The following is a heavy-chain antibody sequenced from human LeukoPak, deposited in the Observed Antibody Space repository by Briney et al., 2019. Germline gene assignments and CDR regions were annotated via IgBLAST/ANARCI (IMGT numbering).Heavy chain of an antibody. V-gene: IGHV4-59*12. CDR1: GGSISSYY. CDR2: IYYSGST. D-gene: IGHD2-21*01. CDR3: ARLPTKCGGDCYPIDY. Sequence: PSETLSLTCTVSGGSISSYYWSWIRHPPGKGLEWIGNIYYSGSTNYNPSLKSRVTISVDTSKNQFSLKLSSVTAADTAVYYCARLPTKCGGDCYPIDYWGQGTLVTVSS. J-gene: IGHJ4*02.